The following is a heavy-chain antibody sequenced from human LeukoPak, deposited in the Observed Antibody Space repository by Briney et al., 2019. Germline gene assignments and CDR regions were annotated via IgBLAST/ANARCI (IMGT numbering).Heavy chain of an antibody. CDR2: INHSGST. CDR3: ATHDSMDV. Sequence: KSSETLSLTCAVYGGSFSGYYWSWIRQPPGKGPEWIGEINHSGSTNYNPSLKSRVTISVDTSKNQFSLKLSSVTAADTAVYYCATHDSMDVWGQGTTVTVSS. V-gene: IGHV4-34*01. CDR1: GGSFSGYY. D-gene: IGHD2-15*01. J-gene: IGHJ6*02.